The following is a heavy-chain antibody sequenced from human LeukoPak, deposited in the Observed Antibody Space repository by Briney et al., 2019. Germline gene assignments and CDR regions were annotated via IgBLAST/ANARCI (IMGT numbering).Heavy chain of an antibody. V-gene: IGHV3-11*04. CDR1: GFTFSDYY. Sequence: PGGSLRLSCAASGFTFSDYYMSWIRQAPGKGLEWVSYISSSGSTIYYADSVKGRFTISRDNSKNTLYLQMNSLRAEDTAVYYCARVDGKTVIAGDYFDYWGQGTLVTVSS. D-gene: IGHD2/OR15-2a*01. CDR3: ARVDGKTVIAGDYFDY. J-gene: IGHJ4*02. CDR2: ISSSGSTI.